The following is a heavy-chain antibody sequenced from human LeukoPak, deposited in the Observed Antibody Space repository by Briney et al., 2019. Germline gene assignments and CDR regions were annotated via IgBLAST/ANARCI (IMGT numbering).Heavy chain of an antibody. J-gene: IGHJ4*02. D-gene: IGHD2-21*02. CDR3: ASDGRAYCGGDCYPLY. Sequence: GGSLRLSCAASGFTFSSYSMNWVRQAPGKGLEWVSSISSSSSYIYYADSVKGRCTISRDNAKNSLYLQMNSLRAEDTAVYYCASDGRAYCGGDCYPLYWGQGTLVTVSS. CDR1: GFTFSSYS. V-gene: IGHV3-21*01. CDR2: ISSSSSYI.